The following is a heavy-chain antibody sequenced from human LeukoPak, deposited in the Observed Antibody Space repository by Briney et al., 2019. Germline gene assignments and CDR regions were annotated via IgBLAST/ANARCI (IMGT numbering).Heavy chain of an antibody. CDR3: ARDRHYSSSSGKPGEFDP. J-gene: IGHJ5*02. CDR2: IIPIFGTA. Sequence: ASVKVSCKASGGTFSSYAISWVRQAPGQGLEWMGGIIPIFGTANYAQKFQGRVTITADESTSTAYMELRSLRSDDTAVYYCARDRHYSSSSGKPGEFDPWGQGTLVTVSS. V-gene: IGHV1-69*01. D-gene: IGHD6-6*01. CDR1: GGTFSSYA.